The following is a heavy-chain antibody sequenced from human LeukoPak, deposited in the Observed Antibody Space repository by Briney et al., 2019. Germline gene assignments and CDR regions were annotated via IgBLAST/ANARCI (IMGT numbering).Heavy chain of an antibody. CDR3: ARRITGVLAPIDY. J-gene: IGHJ4*02. D-gene: IGHD1-20*01. Sequence: GSLRLSCAASGFTVSSNYMSWVRQAPGKGLEWIGEIYHSGTTTYNPSLKSRVTISLDKSNNQFSLKLTSVTAEDTAVYYCARRITGVLAPIDYWGQGALVTVSS. CDR1: GFTVSSNY. CDR2: IYHSGTT. V-gene: IGHV4-4*02.